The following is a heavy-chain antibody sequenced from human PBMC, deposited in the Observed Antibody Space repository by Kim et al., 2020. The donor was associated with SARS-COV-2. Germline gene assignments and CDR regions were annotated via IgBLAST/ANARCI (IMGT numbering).Heavy chain of an antibody. CDR1: GFTFSNYG. V-gene: IGHV3-33*01. CDR3: ARGLGNGLGGF. CDR2: IWYDGSNE. J-gene: IGHJ4*01. D-gene: IGHD1-26*01. Sequence: GGSLRLSCVASGFTFSNYGMHWVRQAPGKGLEWVAVIWYDGSNEYYADSVKGRFTISRDNSRNTLSLQMNSLRAEDTAMYYCARGLGNGLGGFWGQGTLVTVSS.